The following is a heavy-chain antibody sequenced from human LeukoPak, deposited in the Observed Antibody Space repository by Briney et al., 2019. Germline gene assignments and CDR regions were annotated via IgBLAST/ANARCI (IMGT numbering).Heavy chain of an antibody. CDR2: ISSSSSYI. CDR1: GFTFSSYG. D-gene: IGHD4-17*01. J-gene: IGHJ2*01. Sequence: GGSLRLSCAASGFTFSSYGMHWVRQAPGKGLEWVSSISSSSSYIYYADSVKGRFTISRDNAKNSLYLQMNSLRAEDTAVYYCARGTQVTTRYFDLWGRGTLVTVSS. V-gene: IGHV3-21*01. CDR3: ARGTQVTTRYFDL.